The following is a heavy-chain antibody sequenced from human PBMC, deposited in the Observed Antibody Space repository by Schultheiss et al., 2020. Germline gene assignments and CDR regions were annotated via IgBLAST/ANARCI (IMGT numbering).Heavy chain of an antibody. D-gene: IGHD6-13*01. Sequence: KISFKASGYTFTSYAMHWVRQAPRQRLEWMGWINAGNGNTKYSQKFQGRVTITRDTSASTAYMELSSLRSEDTAVYYCARDPTIIAAAGLFDYWGQGTLVTVSS. J-gene: IGHJ4*02. CDR2: INAGNGNT. CDR1: GYTFTSYA. V-gene: IGHV1-3*01. CDR3: ARDPTIIAAAGLFDY.